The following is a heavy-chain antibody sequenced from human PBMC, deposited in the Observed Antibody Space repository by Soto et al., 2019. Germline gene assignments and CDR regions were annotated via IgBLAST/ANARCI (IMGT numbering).Heavy chain of an antibody. CDR2: INSDGSST. D-gene: IGHD6-13*01. Sequence: PGGSLRLSCAASGFTFSSYWMHWVRQAPGKGLVWVSRINSDGSSTSYADSVKGRFTISRDNAKNTLYLQISSLRAEDTAVYYCARDSTTYSSSWQDAFDIWGQGTMGTGS. CDR3: ARDSTTYSSSWQDAFDI. V-gene: IGHV3-74*01. CDR1: GFTFSSYW. J-gene: IGHJ3*02.